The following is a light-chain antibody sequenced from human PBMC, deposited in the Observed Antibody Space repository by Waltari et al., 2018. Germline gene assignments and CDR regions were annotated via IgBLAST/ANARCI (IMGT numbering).Light chain of an antibody. CDR3: QQYNNWPSLT. CDR1: QSVSSN. V-gene: IGKV3-15*01. J-gene: IGKJ4*01. Sequence: EIGMTQSPATLSVSPGERATLSCRASQSVSSNLAWYQQKPGQAPRLLVYGASTRATGSPARFSGSGSGTEFTLTISSLQSEDFAVYYCQQYNNWPSLTFGGGTKVEIK. CDR2: GAS.